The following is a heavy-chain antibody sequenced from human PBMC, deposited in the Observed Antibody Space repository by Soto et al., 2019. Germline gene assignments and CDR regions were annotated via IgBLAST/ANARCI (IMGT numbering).Heavy chain of an antibody. D-gene: IGHD6-6*01. CDR1: GGTFSSYA. Sequence: GASVKVSCKASGGTFSSYAISWVRQAPGQGLEWMGGIIPIFGTANYAQKFQGRVTITADKSTSTAYMELSSLRSEDTAVYYCAREREREYSSSSDYYFDYWGQGTLVTVSS. J-gene: IGHJ4*02. CDR2: IIPIFGTA. V-gene: IGHV1-69*06. CDR3: AREREREYSSSSDYYFDY.